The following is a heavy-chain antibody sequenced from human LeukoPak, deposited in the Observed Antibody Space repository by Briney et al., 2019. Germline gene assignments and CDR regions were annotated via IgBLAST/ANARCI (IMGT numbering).Heavy chain of an antibody. Sequence: PGGSLRLSCAASGFTFTSYGMHWVRQAPGKGLEWVAVISYDGSTDYYAESVKGRFTISRDNSKNTLSLQMNNLRVDDTAVYYCARGRGTNSGPTLEYWGQGTLVTVSS. CDR1: GFTFTSYG. CDR3: ARGRGTNSGPTLEY. V-gene: IGHV3-30*03. J-gene: IGHJ4*02. D-gene: IGHD6-19*01. CDR2: ISYDGSTD.